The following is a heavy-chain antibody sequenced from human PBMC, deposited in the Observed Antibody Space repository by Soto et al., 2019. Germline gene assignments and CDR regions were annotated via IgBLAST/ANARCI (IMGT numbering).Heavy chain of an antibody. Sequence: ASVKVSCKASGYTFTSYGISWVRQAPGQGLEWMGWISAYNGNTNYAQKLQGRVTMTTDTSTSTAYMELRSLRSDDTAVYYCARDRAVAGTGGYYYYGMDVWGQGTTVTVSS. J-gene: IGHJ6*01. CDR2: ISAYNGNT. CDR3: ARDRAVAGTGGYYYYGMDV. V-gene: IGHV1-18*01. D-gene: IGHD6-19*01. CDR1: GYTFTSYG.